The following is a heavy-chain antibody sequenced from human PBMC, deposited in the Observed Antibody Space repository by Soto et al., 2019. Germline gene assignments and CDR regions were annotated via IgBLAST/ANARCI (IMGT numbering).Heavy chain of an antibody. CDR2: IYHSGST. V-gene: IGHV4-4*02. J-gene: IGHJ6*02. CDR1: GCSISSSNW. Sequence: PSETRSLTCAVSGCSISSSNWWSWVRQPPGKGLEWIGEIYHSGSTNYNPSLKSRVTISVDKSKNQFSLKLSSVTAADTAVYYYARSYGDYAHYYYGMDVWGQGTTVTVS. D-gene: IGHD4-17*01. CDR3: ARSYGDYAHYYYGMDV.